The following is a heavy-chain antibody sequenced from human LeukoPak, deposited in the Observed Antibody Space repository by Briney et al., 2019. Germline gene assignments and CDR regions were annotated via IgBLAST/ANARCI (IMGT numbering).Heavy chain of an antibody. J-gene: IGHJ4*02. D-gene: IGHD3-22*01. V-gene: IGHV4-59*08. CDR3: ARRVADTSGYYYIDY. CDR1: GGSISGYY. Sequence: SETLSLTCTVSGGSISGYYWSWIRQPPGKGLEWIGYIYYSGSTNYNPSLKSRVTISVDTSKNQFSLKLSSVTAADTAVYYCARRVADTSGYYYIDYWGQGTLVTVSS. CDR2: IYYSGST.